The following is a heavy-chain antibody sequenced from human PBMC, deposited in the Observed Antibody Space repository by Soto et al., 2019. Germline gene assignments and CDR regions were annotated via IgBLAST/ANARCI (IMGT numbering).Heavy chain of an antibody. CDR3: ARNAEYSSSSPLWY. V-gene: IGHV1-3*05. CDR2: INAGNGNT. Sequence: QVQLVQSGAEEKKPGASVKVSCKASGYTFTSYAMHWVRQAPGQRLEWMGWINAGNGNTKYSQKFQGRVTITRDTSASTAYMERSSLRSEDTAVYYCARNAEYSSSSPLWYWGQGTLVTVSS. J-gene: IGHJ4*02. CDR1: GYTFTSYA. D-gene: IGHD6-6*01.